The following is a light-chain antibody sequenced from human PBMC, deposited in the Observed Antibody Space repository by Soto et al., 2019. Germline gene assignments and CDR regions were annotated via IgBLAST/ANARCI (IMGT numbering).Light chain of an antibody. CDR1: QSINNW. Sequence: DIQMTQSPSTLSASVGDRVTITCRASQSINNWSAGYQQKPGKARKLYIFKASTLESGVPSRFSGSGSGTEFNLSISSLQPDDFATYFCQQYESFPRTFGQGTKVQIK. CDR3: QQYESFPRT. CDR2: KAS. V-gene: IGKV1-5*03. J-gene: IGKJ1*01.